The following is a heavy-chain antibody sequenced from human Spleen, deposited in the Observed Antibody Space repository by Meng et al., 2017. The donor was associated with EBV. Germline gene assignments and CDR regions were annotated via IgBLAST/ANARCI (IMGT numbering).Heavy chain of an antibody. CDR3: VRGLKYVSGIDY. V-gene: IGHV3-74*03. CDR2: IKSDGSYT. CDR1: GFTLSSYW. D-gene: IGHD3-10*02. Sequence: EVKVVESGGGVVQPGGSLRLSCEASGFTLSSYWMHWVRQARGKGLVWVSRIKSDGSYTKYADSVKGRFTISRDNAKNTLFLQMNSLGAEDTAVYYCVRGLKYVSGIDYWGQGTLVTVSS. J-gene: IGHJ4*02.